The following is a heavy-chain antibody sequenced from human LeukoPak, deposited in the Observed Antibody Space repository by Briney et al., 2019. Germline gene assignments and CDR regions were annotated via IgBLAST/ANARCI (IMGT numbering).Heavy chain of an antibody. CDR1: GYTFTDYY. Sequence: ASVKVSCKASGYTFTDYYLHWVRQAPGQGLEWMGWINLNSGGTNSAQKFQGRVAMTRDTSISTAYMDLSRLRSDDTAVYYCAREGRNRSFDYWGQGTLVTVSS. CDR2: INLNSGGT. V-gene: IGHV1-2*02. J-gene: IGHJ4*02. D-gene: IGHD1-14*01. CDR3: AREGRNRSFDY.